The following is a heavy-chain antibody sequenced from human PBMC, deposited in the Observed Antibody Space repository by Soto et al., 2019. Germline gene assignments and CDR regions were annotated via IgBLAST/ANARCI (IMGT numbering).Heavy chain of an antibody. CDR3: ARGFYGWGSYSFDW. J-gene: IGHJ4*02. V-gene: IGHV1-18*01. CDR2: ISVYNGNT. Sequence: ASVKVSCKASGFTFTIYGIDWVRQAPGQGLEWMGWISVYNGNTNYAQDLQGRVTMTTDTSTSTAYMELRSLRSDDTAVYYCARGFYGWGSYSFDWWGQGTQVTVSS. CDR1: GFTFTIYG. D-gene: IGHD3-10*01.